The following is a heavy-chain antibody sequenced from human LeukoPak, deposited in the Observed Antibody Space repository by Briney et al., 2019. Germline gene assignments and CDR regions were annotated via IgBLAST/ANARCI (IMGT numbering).Heavy chain of an antibody. CDR1: GFTFRHYA. D-gene: IGHD6-19*01. CDR2: LSFDGAHK. J-gene: IGHJ4*02. V-gene: IGHV3-30*18. CDR3: AKTTAGYSSGRYPGWPIDY. Sequence: ERSLRLSCAASGFTFRHYAVHWVRQAPGRGLEWVAVLSFDGAHKYYAESVKGRFTISRDNSRNTVFLQMHSLRAEDTALYYCAKTTAGYSSGRYPGWPIDYWGQGTLVTVSS.